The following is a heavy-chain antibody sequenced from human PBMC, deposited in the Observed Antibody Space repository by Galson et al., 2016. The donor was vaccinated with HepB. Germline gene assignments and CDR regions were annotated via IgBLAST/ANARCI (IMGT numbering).Heavy chain of an antibody. V-gene: IGHV3-23*01. D-gene: IGHD1-26*01. CDR2: ISGSGGST. Sequence: SLRLSCAASEFTFSSYAMSWVRQAPGKGLEWVSAISGSGGSTYYADSVKGRFTISRDNSKNTLYLQMNSLRAEDTAVYFCAREKPMRASALDYWGQGTPVTVSS. J-gene: IGHJ4*02. CDR3: AREKPMRASALDY. CDR1: EFTFSSYA.